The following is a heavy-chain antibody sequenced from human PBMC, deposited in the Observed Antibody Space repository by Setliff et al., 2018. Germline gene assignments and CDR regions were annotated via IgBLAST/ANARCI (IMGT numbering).Heavy chain of an antibody. J-gene: IGHJ5*02. V-gene: IGHV1-18*01. D-gene: IGHD3-10*01. CDR3: ARINFYDATAYYYAPHH. CDR2: INNYNFNT. CDR1: GFTFTDYG. Sequence: ASVKVSCKSSGFTFTDYGITWVRQAPGQGLEWIGWINNYNFNTNYAQKFQGRVTMTTDTSTSTAHMELRSLRSDDTAIYYCARINFYDATAYYYAPHHWGQGTLVTVSS.